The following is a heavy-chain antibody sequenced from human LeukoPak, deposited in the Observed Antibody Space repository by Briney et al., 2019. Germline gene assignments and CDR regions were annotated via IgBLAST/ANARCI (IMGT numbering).Heavy chain of an antibody. V-gene: IGHV1-18*01. CDR3: ARVHGGSYSYNRNWFDP. J-gene: IGHJ5*02. CDR2: ISAYNGNT. Sequence: GASVKVSCKASGYTFTSYGISWVRQAPGQGLEWMGWISAYNGNTNYAQKLQGRVTMTTDTSTSTAYMELRSLRSDDTAVYYCARVHGGSYSYNRNWFDPWGQGTLVTVSS. D-gene: IGHD1-26*01. CDR1: GYTFTSYG.